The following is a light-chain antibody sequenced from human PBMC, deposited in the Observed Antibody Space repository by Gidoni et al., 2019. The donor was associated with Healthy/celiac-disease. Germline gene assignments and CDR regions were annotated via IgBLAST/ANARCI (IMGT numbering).Light chain of an antibody. V-gene: IGKV1-39*01. CDR3: QQSYSTPRT. CDR2: AAS. CDR1: QSISSY. J-gene: IGKJ1*01. Sequence: DIQMTKSPSYLSASVGDRVTITCRASQSISSYLNWYQQKPGKATKLLIYAASSLQSGVPSRFSGSGSGTDFTPTISRLQPEDFATYYCQQSYSTPRTFGQGTKVEIK.